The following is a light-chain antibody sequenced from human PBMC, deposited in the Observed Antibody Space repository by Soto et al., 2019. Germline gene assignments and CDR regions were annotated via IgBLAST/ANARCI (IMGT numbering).Light chain of an antibody. Sequence: QSVLTQSPSASGTPGQRVSISCSGSSSNIGSNTVSWYQHVPGTAPKLLIYSNHQRPSAVPGRFSGSKSGSSASLAISGLQSEDEAYYYCATWDDRLNLVFGGGTQLTVL. J-gene: IGLJ3*02. CDR3: ATWDDRLNLV. V-gene: IGLV1-44*01. CDR1: SSNIGSNT. CDR2: SNH.